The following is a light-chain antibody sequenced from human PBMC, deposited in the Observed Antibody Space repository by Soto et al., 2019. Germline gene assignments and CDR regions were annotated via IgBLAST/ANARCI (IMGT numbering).Light chain of an antibody. CDR2: EVS. CDR3: CSYAGSSTPYV. CDR1: SSDVGSYNL. Sequence: QSVLTQPASVSGSPGQSITISCTGTSSDVGSYNLVSWYQQHPGKAPKLMIYEVSERPSGVSNRFSGSKSGNTASLTISGLQTEDEADYYCCSYAGSSTPYVFGTGTKVTFL. J-gene: IGLJ1*01. V-gene: IGLV2-23*02.